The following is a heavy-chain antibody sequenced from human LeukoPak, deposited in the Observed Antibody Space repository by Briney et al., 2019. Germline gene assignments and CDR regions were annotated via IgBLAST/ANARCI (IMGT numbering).Heavy chain of an antibody. CDR1: GFTFSSYE. CDR3: ARDSVVAGLVPYYYYGMDV. J-gene: IGHJ6*01. V-gene: IGHV3-48*03. CDR2: ISSSRSTI. D-gene: IGHD2-15*01. Sequence: PGESLRLSCAAPGFTFSSYEIKGVRRAPGEGLERVSYISSSRSTIYYADSVKGRFTISRDNAKNSLYLQMNSLRAEDTAVYYCARDSVVAGLVPYYYYGMDVWGEGTTVTASS.